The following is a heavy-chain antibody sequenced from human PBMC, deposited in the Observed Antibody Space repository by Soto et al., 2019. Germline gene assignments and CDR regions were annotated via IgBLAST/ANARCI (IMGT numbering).Heavy chain of an antibody. J-gene: IGHJ4*02. CDR1: GFTVSNNY. V-gene: IGHV3-66*01. D-gene: IGHD3-16*01. CDR2: IYSGGST. Sequence: EEQLVESGGDLVQPGGSLRLSCAASGFTVSNNYMSWVRQAPGQGLEWVSLIYSGGSTYYADSVKGRFTISRDSSKNTLYLQMNILRAEDKVMYYCAAYSHKGYWGQGTLVTVSS. CDR3: AAYSHKGY.